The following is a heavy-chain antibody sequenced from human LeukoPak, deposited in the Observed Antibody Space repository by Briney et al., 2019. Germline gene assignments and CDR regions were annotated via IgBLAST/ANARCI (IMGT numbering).Heavy chain of an antibody. CDR2: ISGSGGST. J-gene: IGHJ4*02. V-gene: IGHV3-23*01. Sequence: GGSLRLSCAASGFTFSSYAMRWVRQAPGKGLEWVSAISGSGGSTYYADSVKGRFTISRDNSKNTLYLQMNSLRAEDTAVYYCAREGGYSYGYTLDYWGQGTLVTVSS. D-gene: IGHD5-18*01. CDR1: GFTFSSYA. CDR3: AREGGYSYGYTLDY.